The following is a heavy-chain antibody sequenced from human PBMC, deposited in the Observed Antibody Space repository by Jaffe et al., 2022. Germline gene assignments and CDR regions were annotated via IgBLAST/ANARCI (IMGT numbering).Heavy chain of an antibody. Sequence: EVLLLESGGSVVRPGGSLRLSCAASGFTFDDHGMSWVRQAPGKGLEWVSYINWNGGSKVYADSVKGRFTISRDSAKNSFYLQMNGLRAEDTALYYCARVSGVLLLGDAFDVWGQGTMVTVSS. D-gene: IGHD3-10*01. CDR3: ARVSGVLLLGDAFDV. CDR2: INWNGGSK. J-gene: IGHJ3*01. V-gene: IGHV3-20*04. CDR1: GFTFDDHG.